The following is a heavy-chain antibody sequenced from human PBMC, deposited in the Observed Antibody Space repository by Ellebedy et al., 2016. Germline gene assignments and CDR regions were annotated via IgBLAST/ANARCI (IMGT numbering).Heavy chain of an antibody. CDR3: AKDPAEAGAFDH. V-gene: IGHV3-66*01. J-gene: IGHJ4*02. CDR2: IYSGGDT. Sequence: GGSLRLSXAASGFTFKNAWMSWVRQAPGKGLEWVSVIYSGGDTYYADSVRGRFTISRDDSKNTLNLQLTNLRAEDAAVYYCAKDPAEAGAFDHWGRGTLVTVSS. D-gene: IGHD6-19*01. CDR1: GFTFKNAW.